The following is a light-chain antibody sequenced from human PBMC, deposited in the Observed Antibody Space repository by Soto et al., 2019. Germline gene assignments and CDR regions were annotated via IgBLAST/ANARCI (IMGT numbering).Light chain of an antibody. CDR2: EVS. Sequence: QSALTQPASVSGSPGQSLTISCTGTSSDVGGYNYVSWYQQHPGKAPKLMIYEVSNRPSGVSNRFSGSKSGNTASLTISGLQAEDAADYYCSSYTSSSSGVFGGGTKLTVL. V-gene: IGLV2-14*01. CDR3: SSYTSSSSGV. J-gene: IGLJ3*02. CDR1: SSDVGGYNY.